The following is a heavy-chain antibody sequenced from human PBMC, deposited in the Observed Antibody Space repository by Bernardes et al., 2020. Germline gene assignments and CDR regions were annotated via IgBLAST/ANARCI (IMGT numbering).Heavy chain of an antibody. CDR1: GFTFDDYT. CDR2: ISWDGGST. V-gene: IGHV3-43*01. J-gene: IGHJ6*03. CDR3: AKDGRYSGYDGVAYYYYYYMDV. Sequence: GGSLRLSCAASGFTFDDYTMHWVRQAPGKGLEWVSLISWDGGSTYYADSVKGRFTISRDNSKNSLYLQMNSLRTEDTALYYCAKDGRYSGYDGVAYYYYYYMDVWGKGTTVTVSS. D-gene: IGHD5-12*01.